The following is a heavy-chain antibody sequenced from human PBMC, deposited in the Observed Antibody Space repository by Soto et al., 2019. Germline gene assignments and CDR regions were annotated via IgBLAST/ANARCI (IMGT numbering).Heavy chain of an antibody. J-gene: IGHJ4*02. V-gene: IGHV4-30-4*01. CDR1: GGSISSGDYY. CDR2: IYYSGST. Sequence: QVQLQESGPGLVKPSQTLSLTCTVSGGSISSGDYYWSWIRQPPGKGLEWIGYIYYSGSTYYNPSLKSRVTXSXDXXKNQFSLKLSSLTAADTAVYYCARVGGFGATTIDYWGQGTLVTVSS. CDR3: ARVGGFGATTIDY. D-gene: IGHD3-10*01.